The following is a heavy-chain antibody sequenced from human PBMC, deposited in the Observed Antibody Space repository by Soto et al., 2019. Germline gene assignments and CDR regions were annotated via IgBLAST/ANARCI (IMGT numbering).Heavy chain of an antibody. CDR2: MNPNSGNT. D-gene: IGHD2-2*02. Sequence: QVQLVQSGAEVKKPGASVKVSCKTSGYSFTNYNINWVRQASGQGLEWMGWMNPNSGNTGYAQKFQGRVTMTRDTSTGTAYMELSSLTSEDTAVFYCARGPLYTKSRFDVWGQGTLVTVSS. CDR1: GYSFTNYN. J-gene: IGHJ4*02. CDR3: ARGPLYTKSRFDV. V-gene: IGHV1-8*01.